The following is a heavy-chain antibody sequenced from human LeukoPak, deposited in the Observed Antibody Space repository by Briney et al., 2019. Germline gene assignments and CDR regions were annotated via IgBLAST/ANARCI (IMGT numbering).Heavy chain of an antibody. V-gene: IGHV1-18*01. Sequence: ASVKVSCKASGYTFTSYGISWVRQAPGQGLEWMGWISTYNGNTNYAQKLQGRVTMTTDTSTSTAYMELRSLRSDDTAVYYCARNRGYGIYYYYMDVWGKGTTATVSS. D-gene: IGHD2-15*01. J-gene: IGHJ6*03. CDR2: ISTYNGNT. CDR3: ARNRGYGIYYYYMDV. CDR1: GYTFTSYG.